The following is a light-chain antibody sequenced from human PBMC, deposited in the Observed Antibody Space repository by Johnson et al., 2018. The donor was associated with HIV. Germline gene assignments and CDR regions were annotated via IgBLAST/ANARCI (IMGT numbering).Light chain of an antibody. J-gene: IGLJ1*01. CDR3: GTWDSRLSAYV. CDR2: DNN. Sequence: QSVLTQPPSVSAAPGQKVTISCSGSSSNIGNNYVSWYQQLPGTAPKLLIYDNNKRPSGIPDRFSGSKSGTSATLAITGLQPGDEADYYCGTWDSRLSAYVFGTGTKVTVL. V-gene: IGLV1-51*01. CDR1: SSNIGNNY.